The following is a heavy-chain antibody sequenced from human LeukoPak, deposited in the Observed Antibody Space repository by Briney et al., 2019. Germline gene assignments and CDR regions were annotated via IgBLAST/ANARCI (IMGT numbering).Heavy chain of an antibody. D-gene: IGHD3-10*01. J-gene: IGHJ4*02. Sequence: PGGSLRLSCAASGFTFSSYSMNWVRQAPGKGLEWVSSISSSSSYIYYADSVKGRSTISRDNAKNSLYLQMNSLRAEDTAVYYCARALWFGELLPPFDYWGQGTLVTVSS. CDR1: GFTFSSYS. V-gene: IGHV3-21*01. CDR3: ARALWFGELLPPFDY. CDR2: ISSSSSYI.